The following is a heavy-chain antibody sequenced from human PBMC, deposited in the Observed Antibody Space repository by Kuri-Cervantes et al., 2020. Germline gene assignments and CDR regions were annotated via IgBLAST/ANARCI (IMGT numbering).Heavy chain of an antibody. Sequence: GESLKISCAASGFTFSSNDMHWVRQATGKGLEWVSCFGTAGVTYYPGSVKGRFTISRENAKNSLYLHINSLRVEDTAVYYCARSLMANDAFDIWGQGTMVTVSS. CDR1: GFTFSSND. CDR2: FGTAGVT. V-gene: IGHV3-13*01. D-gene: IGHD5-24*01. J-gene: IGHJ3*02. CDR3: ARSLMANDAFDI.